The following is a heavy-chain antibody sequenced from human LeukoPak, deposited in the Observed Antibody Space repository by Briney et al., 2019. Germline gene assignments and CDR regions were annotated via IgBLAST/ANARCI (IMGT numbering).Heavy chain of an antibody. Sequence: GGSLRLSCEASGFTFNTYSMNWARQAPGKGLEWVAVISYDGSNKYYADSVKGRFTISRDISKNTVYLEMNSLRAEDTAVYYCARGAESSSSYFYYYFYMGVWGKGTTVTVSS. CDR2: ISYDGSNK. CDR3: ARGAESSSSYFYYYFYMGV. D-gene: IGHD6-6*01. V-gene: IGHV3-30*04. CDR1: GFTFNTYS. J-gene: IGHJ6*03.